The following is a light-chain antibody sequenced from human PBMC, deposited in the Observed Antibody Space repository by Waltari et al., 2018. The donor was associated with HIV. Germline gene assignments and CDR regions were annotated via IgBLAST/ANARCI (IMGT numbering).Light chain of an antibody. Sequence: EIVLTQSPGHLSLSPGERATLSCRPSESVSSSDIAWYQQKPGQAPRLLIYGASTRATDIPDRFRGSVSGTDFALTISRLEPEDFAVYFCQLYRASITFGQGTRLEIK. CDR2: GAS. J-gene: IGKJ5*01. CDR1: ESVSSSD. CDR3: QLYRASIT. V-gene: IGKV3-20*01.